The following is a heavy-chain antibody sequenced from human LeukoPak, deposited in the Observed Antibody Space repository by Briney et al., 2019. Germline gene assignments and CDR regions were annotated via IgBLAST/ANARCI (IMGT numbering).Heavy chain of an antibody. CDR3: ARVLIAVAGTLDY. Sequence: SVKVSCKASGGTFSSYAISWVRQAPGQGLEWMGGIIPIFGTANYAQKFQGRVTITADKSTSTAYMELSSLRSEDTAVYYCARVLIAVAGTLDYWGQGTLVSVSS. CDR1: GGTFSSYA. CDR2: IIPIFGTA. V-gene: IGHV1-69*06. J-gene: IGHJ4*02. D-gene: IGHD6-19*01.